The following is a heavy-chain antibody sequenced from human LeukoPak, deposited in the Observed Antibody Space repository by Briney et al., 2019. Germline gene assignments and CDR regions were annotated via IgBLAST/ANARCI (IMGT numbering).Heavy chain of an antibody. V-gene: IGHV1-69*04. CDR1: GGTFSSYA. CDR3: ARSNGLQYPPRY. CDR2: IIPILGIA. Sequence: ASVKVSCKASGGTFSSYAISWVRQAPGQGLEWMGRIIPILGIANYAQKFQGRVTITADKSTSTAYMELSSLRSEDTAVYYCARSNGLQYPPRYWGQGTLVTVSS. D-gene: IGHD4-11*01. J-gene: IGHJ4*02.